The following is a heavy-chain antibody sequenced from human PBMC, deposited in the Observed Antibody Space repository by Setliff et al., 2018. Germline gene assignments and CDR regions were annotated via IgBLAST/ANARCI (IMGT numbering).Heavy chain of an antibody. Sequence: PGGSLRLSCAASGFTFSSYSMNWVRQAPGKGLEWVSYISSSSSTIYYADSVKGRFTISRDNAKNSLYLQMNSLRAEDTAAYYCARDNGFWSGYSLDYWGQGTLVTVSS. J-gene: IGHJ4*02. CDR3: ARDNGFWSGYSLDY. V-gene: IGHV3-48*01. D-gene: IGHD3-3*01. CDR2: ISSSSSTI. CDR1: GFTFSSYS.